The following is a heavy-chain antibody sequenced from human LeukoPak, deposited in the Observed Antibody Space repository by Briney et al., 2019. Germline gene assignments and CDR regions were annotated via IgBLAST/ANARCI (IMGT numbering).Heavy chain of an antibody. CDR2: ISGSGSFA. V-gene: IGHV3-23*01. CDR3: AKCYSNNWSDAFDI. Sequence: GGSLRLSCAASGFTFSNYVMSWVRQAPGKGLEWVSVISGSGSFAYYADSVKGRFTIFRDNSKYTMYLQMNGLRAEDTAVYYCAKCYSNNWSDAFDIWGQGTMVTVSS. CDR1: GFTFSNYV. D-gene: IGHD6-13*01. J-gene: IGHJ3*02.